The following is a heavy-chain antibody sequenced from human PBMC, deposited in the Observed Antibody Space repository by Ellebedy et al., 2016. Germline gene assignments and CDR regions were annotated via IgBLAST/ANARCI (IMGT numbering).Heavy chain of an antibody. Sequence: GGSLRLSCVGSGYDFSLYNMNWVRQAPGQGLEWVSSISGSSTTINYADSVKGRFTVSRDNANKSLILQMDSLRDEDTAVYYCARDGRSGYFSEYWGQGALVTVSS. V-gene: IGHV3-48*02. CDR3: ARDGRSGYFSEY. J-gene: IGHJ4*02. D-gene: IGHD3-3*01. CDR1: GYDFSLYN. CDR2: ISGSSTTI.